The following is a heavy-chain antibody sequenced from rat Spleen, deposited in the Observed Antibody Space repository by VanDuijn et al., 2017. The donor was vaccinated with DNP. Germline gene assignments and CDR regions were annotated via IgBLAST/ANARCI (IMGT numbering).Heavy chain of an antibody. CDR1: GFSLTSYG. J-gene: IGHJ2*01. D-gene: IGHD1-12*01. CDR2: IDYEGSGT. CDR3: ARQSAIYYYGYVPTFFDY. Sequence: VHLKESGPGLVQPSQTLSLTCTVSGFSLTSYGVSWVRQTPKTGLEWVASIDYEGSGTHYGDSVRGRFTISRDNAKSTLYLQMNRLRSEDTATYYCARQSAIYYYGYVPTFFDYWGQGVMVAVSS. V-gene: IGHV5-22*01.